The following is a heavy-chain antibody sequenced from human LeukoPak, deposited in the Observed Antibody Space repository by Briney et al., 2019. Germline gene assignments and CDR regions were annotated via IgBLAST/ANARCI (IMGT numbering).Heavy chain of an antibody. CDR2: ISVDESSE. V-gene: IGHV3-30*18. D-gene: IGHD5-12*01. CDR3: AKEVGYGSPYFDY. J-gene: IGHJ4*02. Sequence: PGRSLRLSCAASGFTFSNCGMHWVRQAPGKGLEWVALISVDESSEYYADSVKGRFSISRDNSKNTLYLQMNNARVDDTAVYYCAKEVGYGSPYFDYWGQGTLVTVSS. CDR1: GFTFSNCG.